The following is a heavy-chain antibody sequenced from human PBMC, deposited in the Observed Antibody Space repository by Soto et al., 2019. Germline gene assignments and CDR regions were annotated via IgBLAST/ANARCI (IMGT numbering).Heavy chain of an antibody. CDR1: GGSFSGYY. V-gene: IGHV4-34*01. Sequence: PSETLSLTCAVYGGSFSGYYWSWIRQPPGKGLEWIGEINHSGSTNYNPSLKSRVTISVDTSKNQFSLKLSSVTAADTAAYYCARLGNRRITIFGVVISYGMDVWGQGTTVTVSS. D-gene: IGHD3-3*01. J-gene: IGHJ6*02. CDR3: ARLGNRRITIFGVVISYGMDV. CDR2: INHSGST.